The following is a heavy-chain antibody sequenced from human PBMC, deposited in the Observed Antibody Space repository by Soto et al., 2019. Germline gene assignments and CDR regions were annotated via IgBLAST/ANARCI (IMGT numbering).Heavy chain of an antibody. J-gene: IGHJ6*02. D-gene: IGHD2-8*02. Sequence: QEQLVESGGGVVQPGRSLRLSCAASGYTFDTYGMHWVRQIPGNGLQWVAIIWYDGSIKYYADSVKGRFTISRDNSKNTMYLEMNSLRDEDTAVYYCARLDCTGNNCKPYYHYGMDVWGQGTTVTVSS. V-gene: IGHV3-33*01. CDR1: GYTFDTYG. CDR3: ARLDCTGNNCKPYYHYGMDV. CDR2: IWYDGSIK.